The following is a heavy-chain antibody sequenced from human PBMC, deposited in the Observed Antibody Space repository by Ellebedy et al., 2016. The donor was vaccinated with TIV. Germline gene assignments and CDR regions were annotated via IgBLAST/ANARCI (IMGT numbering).Heavy chain of an antibody. CDR3: ARGNGRELLSDWFDP. CDR1: GFTFSSYA. J-gene: IGHJ5*02. D-gene: IGHD1-26*01. V-gene: IGHV3-30-3*01. CDR2: ISYDGSNK. Sequence: GESLKISCAASGFTFSSYAMHWVRQAPGKGLEWVAVISYDGSNKYYADSVKGRFTISRDNSKNTLYLQMNSLRAEDTAVYYCARGNGRELLSDWFDPWGQGTLVTVSS.